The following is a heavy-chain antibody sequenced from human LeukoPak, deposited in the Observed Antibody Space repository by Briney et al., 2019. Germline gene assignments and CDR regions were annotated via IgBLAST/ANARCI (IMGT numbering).Heavy chain of an antibody. D-gene: IGHD2-15*01. J-gene: IGHJ4*02. CDR3: AKAPVTTCRGAFCYPFDY. CDR1: GFTFSSYG. V-gene: IGHV3-30*02. CDR2: IRYDGSNK. Sequence: GGSLRLSCAASGFTFSSYGMHWVRQAPGKGLEWVAFIRYDGSNKYYADSVKGRFTISRDNSKNTLYLQMNSLRAEDTAVYYCAKAPVTTCRGAFCYPFDYWGLGTLVTVSS.